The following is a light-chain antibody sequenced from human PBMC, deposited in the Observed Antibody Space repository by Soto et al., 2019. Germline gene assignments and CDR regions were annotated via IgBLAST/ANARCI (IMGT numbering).Light chain of an antibody. V-gene: IGKV1-13*02. CDR2: DAS. Sequence: AIQLTQSPSSLSASVGARVAFTCRASQGISSGLAWYQQKPGKAPQLLIYDASRWESGVPSRCSGSGSGTDFTLTISSLQPEDFATYYCQHCNTYPPTFGGGTKVEIK. J-gene: IGKJ4*01. CDR3: QHCNTYPPT. CDR1: QGISSG.